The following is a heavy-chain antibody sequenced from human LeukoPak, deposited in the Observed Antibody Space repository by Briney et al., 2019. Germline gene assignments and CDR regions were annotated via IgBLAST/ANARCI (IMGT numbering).Heavy chain of an antibody. D-gene: IGHD3-10*01. V-gene: IGHV5-51*01. J-gene: IGHJ6*02. CDR2: IYPGDSDT. CDR3: ARHRGSGSYYKDYYYYGMDV. CDR1: GYSFTSYW. Sequence: GESLNISCKGSGYSFTSYWIGWVRQMPGKGLEWMGIIYPGDSDTRYSPSFQGQVTISADKSISTAYLQWSSLKASDTAMYYCARHRGSGSYYKDYYYYGMDVWGQGTTVTVSS.